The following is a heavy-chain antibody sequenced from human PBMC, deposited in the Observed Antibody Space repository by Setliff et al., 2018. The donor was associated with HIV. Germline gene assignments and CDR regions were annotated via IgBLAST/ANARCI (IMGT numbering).Heavy chain of an antibody. V-gene: IGHV4-59*01. CDR2: IGYSGST. CDR3: ARWGENSGRPDWRAFDI. CDR1: GGSINYYY. J-gene: IGHJ3*02. Sequence: SETLSLTCTVSGGSINYYYWNWIRQSPGKGLEWIGLIGYSGSTSYNPSLNSRVTISVDTSKNQFSLKLSSVSTADTAVYYCARWGENSGRPDWRAFDIWGQGTMVTVSS. D-gene: IGHD1-26*01.